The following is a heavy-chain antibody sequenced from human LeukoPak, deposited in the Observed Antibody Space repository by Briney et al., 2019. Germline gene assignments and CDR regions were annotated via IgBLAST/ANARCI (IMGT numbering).Heavy chain of an antibody. V-gene: IGHV4-34*01. Sequence: SETLSPTCAVYGGSFSGYYWSWIRQPPGKGLEWIGEINHSGSTNYNPSLKSRVTISVDTSKNQFSLKLSSVTAADTDVYYCARGRTWLFYYFDYWGQGTLVTVSS. D-gene: IGHD3-22*01. J-gene: IGHJ4*02. CDR1: GGSFSGYY. CDR2: INHSGST. CDR3: ARGRTWLFYYFDY.